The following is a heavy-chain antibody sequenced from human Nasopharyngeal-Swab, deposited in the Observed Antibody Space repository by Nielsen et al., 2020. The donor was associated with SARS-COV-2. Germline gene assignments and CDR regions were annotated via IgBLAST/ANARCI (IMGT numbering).Heavy chain of an antibody. CDR2: IYYSGST. CDR1: GGSISSYY. D-gene: IGHD3-10*01. Sequence: SDTLSLTCTVSGGSISSYYWSWIRQPPGKGLEWIGYIYYSGSTNYNPSLKSRVTKSVDTSKNQFSLKLSSVTAADTAVYYCARGFRGTMVRGVYDYWGQGTLVTVSS. J-gene: IGHJ4*02. CDR3: ARGFRGTMVRGVYDY. V-gene: IGHV4-59*12.